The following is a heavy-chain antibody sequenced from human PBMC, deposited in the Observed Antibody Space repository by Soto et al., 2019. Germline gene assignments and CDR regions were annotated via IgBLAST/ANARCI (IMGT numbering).Heavy chain of an antibody. CDR1: GFTFSTYG. Sequence: QVQLVESGGGVVQPGRSPRLSCAASGFTFSTYGMHWVRQAPGKGPEWVAVISYDGRDKYYADSVKGRFTISRDNSKSTLYLQMNSLRAEDTAVYYCAKGGDSGVYTGADHWGQGTLVTVSS. CDR2: ISYDGRDK. D-gene: IGHD5-12*01. CDR3: AKGGDSGVYTGADH. V-gene: IGHV3-30*18. J-gene: IGHJ5*02.